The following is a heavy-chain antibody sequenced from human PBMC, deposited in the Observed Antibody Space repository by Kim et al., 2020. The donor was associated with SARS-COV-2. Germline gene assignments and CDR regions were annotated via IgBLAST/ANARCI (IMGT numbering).Heavy chain of an antibody. CDR3: AKGIVPAAINWFDP. V-gene: IGHV3-23*01. J-gene: IGHJ5*02. Sequence: ADAVKGRFTISRDNSKNTLYLQMNSLRAEDTAVYYCAKGIVPAAINWFDPWGQGTLVTVSS. D-gene: IGHD2-2*02.